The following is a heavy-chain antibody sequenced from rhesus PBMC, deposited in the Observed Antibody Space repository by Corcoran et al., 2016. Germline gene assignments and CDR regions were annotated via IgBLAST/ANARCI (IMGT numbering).Heavy chain of an antibody. J-gene: IGHJ4*01. Sequence: QVQLQESGPGLVKPSETLSLTCAVSGYSISSGYYWGWIRQPPGKGLEYIGYISGSSGSPYYNPSLKGRVTISKDTSKNQFSLKLSSVTAADTAVYYCARQGRGTSDYWGQGVLVTVSS. V-gene: IGHV4-99*01. D-gene: IGHD2-21*01. CDR3: ARQGRGTSDY. CDR1: GYSISSGYY. CDR2: ISGSSGSP.